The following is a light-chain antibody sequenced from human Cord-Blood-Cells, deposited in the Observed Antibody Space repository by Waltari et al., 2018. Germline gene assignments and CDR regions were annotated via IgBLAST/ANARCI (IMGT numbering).Light chain of an antibody. CDR3: QQLNSYHMYT. V-gene: IGKV1-9*01. J-gene: IGKJ2*01. CDR2: AAS. Sequence: IQLTQSPSSLSASVGDRVTITCRDGQGISSYLAWYQQKPGKAPKLLIYAASTVESGVPSSCCGSGSWTDCTLTISSLQPEDFATYYCQQLNSYHMYTFGQGTKLEIK. CDR1: QGISSY.